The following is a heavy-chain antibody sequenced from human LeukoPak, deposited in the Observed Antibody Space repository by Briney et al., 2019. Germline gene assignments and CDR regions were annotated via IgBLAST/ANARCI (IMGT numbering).Heavy chain of an antibody. D-gene: IGHD6-19*01. CDR2: ISYDGSNK. CDR3: AKGVSGWYRIPGL. Sequence: GGSLRLSCAASGFTFSSYGMHWVRQAPGKGLEWVAVISYDGSNKYYADSVKGRFTISRDNSKNTLYLQMNSLRAEDTAVYYCAKGVSGWYRIPGLWGQGTLVTVSS. J-gene: IGHJ4*02. V-gene: IGHV3-30*18. CDR1: GFTFSSYG.